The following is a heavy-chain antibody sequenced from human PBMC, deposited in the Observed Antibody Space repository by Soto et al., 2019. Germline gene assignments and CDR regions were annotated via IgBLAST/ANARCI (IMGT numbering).Heavy chain of an antibody. J-gene: IGHJ4*02. Sequence: GWLRRPCAASGFTFSSNGMHWVRQAPGKGLEWVAVIWSYGSEKYYADSVKVRFSISRDNSKNTLYLHMDSLRAEDTAVYYCARDLGRFNFASAYFVYWRQGTMVTVSS. V-gene: IGHV3-33*01. CDR1: GFTFSSNG. D-gene: IGHD3-10*01. CDR2: IWSYGSEK. CDR3: ARDLGRFNFASAYFVY.